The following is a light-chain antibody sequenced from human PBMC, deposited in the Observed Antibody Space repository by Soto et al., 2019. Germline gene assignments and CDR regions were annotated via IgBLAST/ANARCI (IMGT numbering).Light chain of an antibody. CDR1: QSVNSN. Sequence: IVMTQSPATLSVSPGERATLSCRASQSVNSNLAWYQQKPGQAPRLLIYGASTRATGISGRFSGSGSGTEFTLTISSLQSEDFAVYYCQQYNNWPPWTFGQGTKVEIK. CDR2: GAS. J-gene: IGKJ1*01. CDR3: QQYNNWPPWT. V-gene: IGKV3-15*01.